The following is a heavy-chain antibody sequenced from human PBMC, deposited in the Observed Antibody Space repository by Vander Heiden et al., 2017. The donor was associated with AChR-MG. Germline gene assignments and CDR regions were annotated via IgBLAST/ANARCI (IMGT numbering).Heavy chain of an antibody. CDR3: TRALRRHSYGDFYGDY. CDR2: VSYDGTKR. J-gene: IGHJ4*02. V-gene: IGHV3-30-3*01. CDR1: GFPFHSFG. Sequence: QVQLVGAGGVVVQSGGSPRLPCAASGFPFHSFGMHWVRQAPGKGLEWLAVVSYDGTKRYYADSVGGRFTISRDTSNNTVYLQMKYMRPEDTAMYFCTRALRRHSYGDFYGDYWGRGTLVTVSS. D-gene: IGHD5-18*01.